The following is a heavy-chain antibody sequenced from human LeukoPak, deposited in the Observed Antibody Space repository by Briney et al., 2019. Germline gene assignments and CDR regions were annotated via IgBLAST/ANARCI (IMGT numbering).Heavy chain of an antibody. CDR3: AKDTAYDSSGYRGATNDY. J-gene: IGHJ4*02. V-gene: IGHV3-7*03. CDR2: IKQDGSEK. D-gene: IGHD3-22*01. CDR1: GFTFGSYW. Sequence: GGSLRLSCAASGFTFGSYWMSWVRQAPGKGLEWVANIKQDGSEKYYVDSVKGRFTISRDNAKNSLYLQMNSLRAEDTAVYYCAKDTAYDSSGYRGATNDYWGQGTLVTVSS.